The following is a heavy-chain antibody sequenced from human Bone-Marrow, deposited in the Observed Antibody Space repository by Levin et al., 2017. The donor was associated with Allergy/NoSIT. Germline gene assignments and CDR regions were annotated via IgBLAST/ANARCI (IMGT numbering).Heavy chain of an antibody. CDR3: ARYCRRDGSCSYYALDV. Sequence: PGGSLRLSCAASGFTFSTYYMGWVRQAPGKGLEWVANIKRDGSETYYLDSVKGRFIISRDNAKNSLYLQMNSLRDEDTAIYYCARYCRRDGSCSYYALDVWGQGTTVTVSS. D-gene: IGHD2-21*01. CDR2: IKRDGSET. CDR1: GFTFSTYY. V-gene: IGHV3-7*01. J-gene: IGHJ6*02.